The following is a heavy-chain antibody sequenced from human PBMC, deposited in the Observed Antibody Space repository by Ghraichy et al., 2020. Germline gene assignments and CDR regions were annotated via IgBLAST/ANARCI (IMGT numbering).Heavy chain of an antibody. J-gene: IGHJ4*02. CDR2: INHSGST. Sequence: SETLSLTCAVYGGSFSDYYWSWIRQPPRKGLEWIGEINHSGSTNYNPSLKSRVTISVDTSKNQFSLKLSSVTAADTAVYYCASSRTGRDGHYFDYWGQGTLVTVSS. V-gene: IGHV4-34*01. CDR1: GGSFSDYY. CDR3: ASSRTGRDGHYFDY. D-gene: IGHD5-24*01.